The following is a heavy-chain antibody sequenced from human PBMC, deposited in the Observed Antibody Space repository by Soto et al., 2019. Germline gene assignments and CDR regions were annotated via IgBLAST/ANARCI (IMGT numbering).Heavy chain of an antibody. CDR1: GFSFSHYC. D-gene: IGHD1-7*01. J-gene: IGHJ6*03. CDR3: ARVPSTRDIWSYGVGGKYYYYYMDV. Sequence: EVQLVESGGGLVQPGGSLRLSCAASGFSFSHYCMSWVRQAPGKGLEWVANIKQDGSEKYDVDSVKGGFTISRDNAKNSMFLQMDSLRDEDTAVYYCARVPSTRDIWSYGVGGKYYYYYMDVWGKGTTVTVSS. V-gene: IGHV3-7*04. CDR2: IKQDGSEK.